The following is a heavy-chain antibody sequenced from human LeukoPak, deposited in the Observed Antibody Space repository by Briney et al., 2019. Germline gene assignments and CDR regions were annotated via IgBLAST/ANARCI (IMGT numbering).Heavy chain of an antibody. CDR1: GFTFSSYG. Sequence: PGGSLRLSCAASGFTFSSYGMSWVRQAPGKGLEWVSAISGSGGSTYYADSVKGRFTISRDNSKNTLYLQMNSLRAEDTAVYYCAKFHRAYYYDSSPYIDYWGQGTLVTVSS. D-gene: IGHD3-22*01. CDR3: AKFHRAYYYDSSPYIDY. J-gene: IGHJ4*02. CDR2: ISGSGGST. V-gene: IGHV3-23*01.